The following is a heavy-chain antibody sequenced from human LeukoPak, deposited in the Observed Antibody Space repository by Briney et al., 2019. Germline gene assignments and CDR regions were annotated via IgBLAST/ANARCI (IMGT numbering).Heavy chain of an antibody. J-gene: IGHJ4*02. CDR2: INPNSGGT. CDR3: ARAEVGATLPFDY. D-gene: IGHD1-26*01. V-gene: IGHV1-2*02. CDR1: GYTFTGYY. Sequence: ASVKDSCKASGYTFTGYYMHWVRQAPGQGLEWMGWINPNSGGTNYAQKFQGRVTMTRDTSISTAYMELSRLRSDDTAVYYCARAEVGATLPFDYWGQGTLVTVSS.